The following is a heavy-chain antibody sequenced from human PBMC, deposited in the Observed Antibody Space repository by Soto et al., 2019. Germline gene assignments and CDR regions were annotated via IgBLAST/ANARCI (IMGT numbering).Heavy chain of an antibody. CDR1: GFTFSSYA. CDR2: ISGSGGSA. V-gene: IGHV3-23*01. D-gene: IGHD4-17*01. J-gene: IGHJ3*02. CDR3: WDYGDNEPREDAFDI. Sequence: GGSLRLSCAASGFTFSSYAMSWVRQAPWKGLEWVSAISGSGGSAYYADSVKGRFTISRDNSKNTLYLQMNSLRAEDTAVYYCWDYGDNEPREDAFDIWGQGTMVTVSS.